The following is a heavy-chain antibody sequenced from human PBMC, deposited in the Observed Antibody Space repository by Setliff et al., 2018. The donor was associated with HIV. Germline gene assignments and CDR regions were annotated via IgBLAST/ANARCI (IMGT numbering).Heavy chain of an antibody. J-gene: IGHJ4*02. D-gene: IGHD6-13*01. V-gene: IGHV3-48*01. Sequence: GGSLRLSCTASGFSFSTYSMNWVRQAPGKGLEWISYISGTGNTIYYSDSVKGRFTISRDNAENSLFLQMKSLRADDTTVYYCARGFTAAAGPTGYWGQGTLVTVSS. CDR2: ISGTGNTI. CDR3: ARGFTAAAGPTGY. CDR1: GFSFSTYS.